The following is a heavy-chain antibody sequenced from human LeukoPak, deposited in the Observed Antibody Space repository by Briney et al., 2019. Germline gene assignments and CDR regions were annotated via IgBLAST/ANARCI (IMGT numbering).Heavy chain of an antibody. CDR1: GFTFSNYG. CDR2: ISGSGGNT. D-gene: IGHD1-7*01. CDR3: ARGSRGNYDY. J-gene: IGHJ4*02. Sequence: PGGSLRLSCVVSGFTFSNYGMSWVRQAPGKGLEWVSSISGSGGNTYYADSVKGRFTISRDNSKNTLYLQMNSLGAEDTAVYYCARGSRGNYDYWGQGTLVTVSS. V-gene: IGHV3-23*01.